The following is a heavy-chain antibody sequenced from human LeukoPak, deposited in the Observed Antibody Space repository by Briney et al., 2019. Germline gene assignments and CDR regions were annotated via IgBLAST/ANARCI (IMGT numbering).Heavy chain of an antibody. Sequence: ASVKASCKASGYTFTSYGIHWVRQATGQGLEWMGWMSPNSGNTVYAQKFQGRVTMTRNTSISTAYMELSSLSSEDTAVYYCARGCSSTTCPWPFDYWGQGTLVTVSS. CDR1: GYTFTSYG. J-gene: IGHJ4*02. V-gene: IGHV1-8*01. D-gene: IGHD2-2*01. CDR2: MSPNSGNT. CDR3: ARGCSSTTCPWPFDY.